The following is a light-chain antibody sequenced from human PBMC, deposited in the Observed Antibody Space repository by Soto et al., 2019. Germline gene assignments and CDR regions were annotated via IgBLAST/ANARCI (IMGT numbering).Light chain of an antibody. CDR1: SSDVGVYNY. Sequence: QSALTQPASVSGSPGQSITISCTGTSSDVGVYNYVSWYQQHPGKAPKLMIYEVSNRPSGVSNRFSGSKSGNTASLTISGLQAEDEDDYYCSSYTSSSTLVFGGGTKVTVL. CDR2: EVS. J-gene: IGLJ3*02. CDR3: SSYTSSSTLV. V-gene: IGLV2-14*01.